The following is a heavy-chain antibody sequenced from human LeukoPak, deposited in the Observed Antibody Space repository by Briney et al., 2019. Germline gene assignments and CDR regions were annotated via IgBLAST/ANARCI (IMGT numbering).Heavy chain of an antibody. V-gene: IGHV3-15*01. CDR1: GLTFSSAW. Sequence: GGSLRLSCTASGLTFSSAWMSWVRQAPGKGLEWIGHIRGKADGGTPDYAAPVKGKFTISRDDSKSTLFLQMDSLQIEDTAVYYCTTARRATSSLDYWGQGTLVTVSS. CDR3: TTARRATSSLDY. CDR2: IRGKADGGTP. J-gene: IGHJ4*02. D-gene: IGHD5-24*01.